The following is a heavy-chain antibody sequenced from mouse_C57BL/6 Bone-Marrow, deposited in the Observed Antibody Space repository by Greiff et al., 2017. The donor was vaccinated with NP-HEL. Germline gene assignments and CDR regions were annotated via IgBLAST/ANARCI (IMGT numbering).Heavy chain of an antibody. Sequence: QVQLQQPGAELVMPGASVKLSCKASGYTFTSYWMHWVKQRPGQGLEWIGEIDPSDSYTNYNQKFKGKSTLTVDKSSSTACMQLSSLTSEDSAVYYCAREGLITTVVGDWYFDVWGTGTTVTVSS. V-gene: IGHV1-69*01. J-gene: IGHJ1*03. D-gene: IGHD1-1*01. CDR3: AREGLITTVVGDWYFDV. CDR2: IDPSDSYT. CDR1: GYTFTSYW.